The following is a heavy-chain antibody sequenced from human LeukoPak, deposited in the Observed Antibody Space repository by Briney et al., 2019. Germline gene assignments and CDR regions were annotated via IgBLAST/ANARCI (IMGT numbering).Heavy chain of an antibody. CDR3: ARGRPVGSGSYYKY. CDR1: GYTFTGYY. CDR2: INPNSGGT. D-gene: IGHD3-10*01. V-gene: IGHV1-2*04. Sequence: ASVKVSCKASGYTFTGYYMHWVRQAPGQGLEWMGWINPNSGGTNYAQKFQGWVTMTRDTSISTAYMELSRRRSDDTAVYYCARGRPVGSGSYYKYWGQGTLVTVSS. J-gene: IGHJ4*02.